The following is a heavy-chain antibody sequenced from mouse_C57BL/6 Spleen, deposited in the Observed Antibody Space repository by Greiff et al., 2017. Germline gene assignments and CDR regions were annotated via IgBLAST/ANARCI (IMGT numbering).Heavy chain of an antibody. J-gene: IGHJ3*01. Sequence: EVKLMESEGGLVQPGSSMKLSCTASGFTFSDYYMAWVRQVPEKGLEWVANINYDGSSTYYLDSLKSRFIISRDNAKNILYLQMSSLKSEDTATYYCARDGLPEGFAYWGQGTLVTVSA. CDR3: ARDGLPEGFAY. D-gene: IGHD5-5*01. CDR1: GFTFSDYY. CDR2: INYDGSST. V-gene: IGHV5-16*01.